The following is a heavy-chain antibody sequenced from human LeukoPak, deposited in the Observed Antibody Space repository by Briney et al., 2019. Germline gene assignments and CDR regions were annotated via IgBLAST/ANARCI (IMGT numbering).Heavy chain of an antibody. J-gene: IGHJ4*02. CDR2: IWYDGSNK. CDR3: ARGGSGSY. Sequence: PGGSLRLSCAASGFTFSSYGMHWVRQAPGKGLEWMAVIWYDGSNKYYADSVKGRLTISRDNSKNTLYLQMNSLRAEDTAVYYCARGGSGSYWGQGTLVTVSS. D-gene: IGHD1-26*01. V-gene: IGHV3-30*19. CDR1: GFTFSSYG.